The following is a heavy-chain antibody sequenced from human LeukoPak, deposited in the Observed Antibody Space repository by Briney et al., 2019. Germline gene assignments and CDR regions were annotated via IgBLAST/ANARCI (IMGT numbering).Heavy chain of an antibody. CDR2: IWYDGSNK. J-gene: IGHJ6*04. D-gene: IGHD3-10*01. CDR1: GFTFSSYG. Sequence: PGGSLRLSCAASGFTFSSYGMHWVRQAPGKGLEWVAVIWYDGSNKYYADSVKGRFTISRDNSKNTLYLQMNSLRAEDTAVYYCAREVGWSRFGELSHAPVYYYYGMDVWGKGTTVTVSS. V-gene: IGHV3-33*01. CDR3: AREVGWSRFGELSHAPVYYYYGMDV.